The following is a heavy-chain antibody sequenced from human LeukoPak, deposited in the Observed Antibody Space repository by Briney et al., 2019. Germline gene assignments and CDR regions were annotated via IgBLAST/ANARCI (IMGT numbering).Heavy chain of an antibody. V-gene: IGHV3-33*01. CDR1: GFTFSSYG. CDR2: IQYDGSIE. J-gene: IGHJ4*02. D-gene: IGHD2-2*01. Sequence: GGSLRLSWTASGFTFSSYGMHWVRQAPGRGLEWVAAIQYDGSIEYYADSVKGRFTISRDQSKNTLFLQVNSLRAEDTAVYYCARDSCGSPSCFDYWGQGTLVTVSS. CDR3: ARDSCGSPSCFDY.